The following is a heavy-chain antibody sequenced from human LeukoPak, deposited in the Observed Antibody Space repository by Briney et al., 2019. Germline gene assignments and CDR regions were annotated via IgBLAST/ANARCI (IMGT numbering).Heavy chain of an antibody. J-gene: IGHJ3*02. CDR3: TTNDAFDI. CDR1: GFTFSDAW. Sequence: GGSLRLSCVASGFTFSDAWVNWVRQAPGKGLEWVGRIKRKADGGQTDYAAPVKGRFTISRDDSKDTLYLQMNSLKTEDTAMYYCTTNDAFDIWGQGTMVTVSS. CDR2: IKRKADGGQT. V-gene: IGHV3-15*01.